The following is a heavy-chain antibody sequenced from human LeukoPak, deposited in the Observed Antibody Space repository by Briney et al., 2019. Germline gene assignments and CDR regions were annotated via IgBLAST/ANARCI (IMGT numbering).Heavy chain of an antibody. CDR3: ACPNYYGSGSYYAY. J-gene: IGHJ4*02. Sequence: PSETLSLTCAVYGGSFSGYYWSWIRQPPGKGLEWIGEINHSGSTNYNPSLKSRVTISVDTSKNQFSLKLSSVTAADTAVYYCACPNYYGSGSYYAYWGQGTLVTVSS. D-gene: IGHD3-10*01. V-gene: IGHV4-34*01. CDR2: INHSGST. CDR1: GGSFSGYY.